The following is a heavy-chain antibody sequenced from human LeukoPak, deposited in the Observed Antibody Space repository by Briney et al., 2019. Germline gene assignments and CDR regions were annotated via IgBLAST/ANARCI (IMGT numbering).Heavy chain of an antibody. J-gene: IGHJ5*02. CDR3: AKDYEPLVGVHRWGDWFDP. V-gene: IGHV3-23*01. CDR2: ISGTGGST. D-gene: IGHD1-26*01. Sequence: PGGSLRLSCAASGFTFNNAWMTWVRQAPGKGLEWVSLISGTGGSTYYADSVKGRFTISRDNSKNTLYPQMNSLRAEDTAVYYCAKDYEPLVGVHRWGDWFDPWGQGTLVTVSS. CDR1: GFTFNNAW.